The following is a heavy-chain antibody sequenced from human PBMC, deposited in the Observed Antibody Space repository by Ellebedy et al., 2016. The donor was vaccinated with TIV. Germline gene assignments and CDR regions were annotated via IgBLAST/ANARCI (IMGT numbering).Heavy chain of an antibody. V-gene: IGHV3-49*03. J-gene: IGHJ4*02. CDR2: IGSETYGETT. Sequence: PGGSLRLSCTTSGFSFGDYAMSWLRQAPGKGLEWVGFIGSETYGETTDYAASLKGRLTISRDDSKSIAYLQMNSLKIEDTAIYYCARGSNGWYARADYWGQGTLVTVSS. CDR1: GFSFGDYA. D-gene: IGHD6-19*01. CDR3: ARGSNGWYARADY.